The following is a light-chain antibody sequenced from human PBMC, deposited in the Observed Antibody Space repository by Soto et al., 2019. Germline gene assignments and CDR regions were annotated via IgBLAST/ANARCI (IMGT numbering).Light chain of an antibody. V-gene: IGLV2-14*03. CDR2: DVT. CDR1: TSVIGAYNY. Sequence: QSALTQPASVSGSPGQSITISCTGTTSVIGAYNYVSWYQHHPGKAPKLLIYDVTDRPSGVSDRFSGSKSGNTASLTISGLLAEDEADYFCSSYTTINTVVVFGGGTKLTVL. J-gene: IGLJ2*01. CDR3: SSYTTINTVVV.